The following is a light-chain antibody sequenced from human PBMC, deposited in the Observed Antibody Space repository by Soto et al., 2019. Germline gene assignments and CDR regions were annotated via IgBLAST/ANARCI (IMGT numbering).Light chain of an antibody. CDR2: ANR. CDR1: SSNIGAGYD. J-gene: IGLJ2*01. V-gene: IGLV1-40*01. CDR3: QSYDSSLRGSL. Sequence: QSVLTQPPSVSAAPGQRVTISCTGSSSNIGAGYDVHWYQHLPGTAPKLLIYANRGRPSGVPDQFSGSKSGTSASLGITGVQDEDEADYYCQSYDSSLRGSLFGGGTKLTVL.